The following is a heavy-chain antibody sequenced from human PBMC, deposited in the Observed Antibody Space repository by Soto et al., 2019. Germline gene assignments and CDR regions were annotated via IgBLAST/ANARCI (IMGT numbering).Heavy chain of an antibody. CDR1: GFTFSSYE. CDR3: ARRKSVPAACAFYFAY. J-gene: IGHJ4*02. CDR2: ITTGGGTI. D-gene: IGHD2-2*01. Sequence: PGGSLIVSCAASGFTFSSYEMNWVRQAPGKGLEWLSYITTGGGTIYYADSAKGRFTISRDNAKKSLYLQMNSLRAEDTAVYYCARRKSVPAACAFYFAYWGQGYLVTVS. V-gene: IGHV3-48*03.